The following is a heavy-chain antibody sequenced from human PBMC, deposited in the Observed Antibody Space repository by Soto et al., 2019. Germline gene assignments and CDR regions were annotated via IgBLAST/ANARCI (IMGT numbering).Heavy chain of an antibody. CDR2: VSFDGSNK. D-gene: IGHD6-13*01. Sequence: GGSLRLSCAASGFTFSTHSMHWVRQAPGKGLECVAIVSFDGSNKYYADSVKGRFTISRDNSKNTLYLQMSGLTPEDTAFYYCARDQTGITTAGGGRIDRWGQGTLVTVSS. V-gene: IGHV3-30-3*01. J-gene: IGHJ5*02. CDR1: GFTFSTHS. CDR3: ARDQTGITTAGGGRIDR.